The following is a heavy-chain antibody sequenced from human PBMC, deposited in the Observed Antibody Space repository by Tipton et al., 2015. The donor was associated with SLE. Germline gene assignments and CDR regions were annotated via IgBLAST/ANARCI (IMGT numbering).Heavy chain of an antibody. CDR3: AREMADGGYDPPFDS. CDR2: IYSSGSP. CDR1: GDSMNDYY. V-gene: IGHV4-4*07. D-gene: IGHD5-12*01. J-gene: IGHJ5*01. Sequence: TLSLTCSVSGDSMNDYYWSWIRQSAGKGLEWIGRIYSSGSPNYNPSLKSRVTMSIDTSKNQFSLNLRSVTAADTAVYYCAREMADGGYDPPFDSWGQGTLVTVS.